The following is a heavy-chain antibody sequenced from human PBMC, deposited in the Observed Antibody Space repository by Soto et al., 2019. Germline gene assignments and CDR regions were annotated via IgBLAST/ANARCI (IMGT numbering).Heavy chain of an antibody. Sequence: PGESLKISCKGSGYSFTSYWIGWVRQMPGKGLEWMGIIYPGDSDTRYSPSFQGQVTISADKSISTAYLQWSSLKASDTAMYYCARHGLGIDDSSGYPDAFDIWGQGTMVTVSS. V-gene: IGHV5-51*01. CDR1: GYSFTSYW. J-gene: IGHJ3*02. CDR2: IYPGDSDT. D-gene: IGHD3-22*01. CDR3: ARHGLGIDDSSGYPDAFDI.